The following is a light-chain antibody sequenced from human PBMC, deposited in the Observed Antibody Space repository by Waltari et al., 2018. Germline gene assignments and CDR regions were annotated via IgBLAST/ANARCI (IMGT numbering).Light chain of an antibody. CDR2: EVS. CDR1: SSDIGGYTY. Sequence: QSALTQPASVSGSPGQSITISCTGTSSDIGGYTYVFWYQQHPGKAPKLTIYEVSHRPAGVAGRFSGSHAGNTASLTSSGLQAEDEADYYCSSYTSSSTLVFGGGTKVTVL. V-gene: IGLV2-14*01. CDR3: SSYTSSSTLV. J-gene: IGLJ2*01.